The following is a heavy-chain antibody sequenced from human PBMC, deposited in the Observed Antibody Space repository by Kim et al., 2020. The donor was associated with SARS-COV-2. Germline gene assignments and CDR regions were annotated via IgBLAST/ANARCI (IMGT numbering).Heavy chain of an antibody. CDR1: GFIFNTFG. CDR3: VRGTVDY. Sequence: GGSLRLSCAGSGFIFNTFGLNWVRQVPGKGLEWVSHISGSGSPIYYADSVKGRFTISRDNPKNLLYLQMNNPRDEDTAVYYCVRGTVDYWGPGTLVTVSS. D-gene: IGHD2-2*01. J-gene: IGHJ4*02. CDR2: ISGSGSPI. V-gene: IGHV3-48*02.